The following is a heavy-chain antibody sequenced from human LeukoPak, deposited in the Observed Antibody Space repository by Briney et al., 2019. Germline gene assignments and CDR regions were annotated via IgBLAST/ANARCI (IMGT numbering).Heavy chain of an antibody. CDR3: VRNSPDVSDAFDI. J-gene: IGHJ3*02. D-gene: IGHD2/OR15-2a*01. CDR1: GFTFSRYS. CDR2: ISSRSSYI. V-gene: IGHV3-21*01. Sequence: GGSLRLSCAASGFTFSRYSMNWVRQAPGKGLDWVSSISSRSSYIYYPDSVKGRFTIFGDNAKNSLYLQMNSLRAEDTAVYYCVRNSPDVSDAFDIWGQGTMVTVSS.